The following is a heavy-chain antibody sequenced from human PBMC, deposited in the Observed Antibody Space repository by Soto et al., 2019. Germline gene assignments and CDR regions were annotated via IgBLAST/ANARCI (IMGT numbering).Heavy chain of an antibody. J-gene: IGHJ4*02. Sequence: EVELVESGGGLVQPGGSLRLSCTASGFTFSGFWMHWVRQAPGKGLVWVSRINGDGSVTNYADSVKGRFTISRDNAKNTLYLQMNSLRVEDTAVYYCVRVKEARGWGAFDDWGRGTLVTVSS. CDR2: INGDGSVT. CDR3: VRVKEARGWGAFDD. D-gene: IGHD6-19*01. CDR1: GFTFSGFW. V-gene: IGHV3-74*01.